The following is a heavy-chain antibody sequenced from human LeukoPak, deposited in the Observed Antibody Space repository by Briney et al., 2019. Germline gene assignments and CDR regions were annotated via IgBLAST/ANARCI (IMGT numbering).Heavy chain of an antibody. CDR1: GGSISSGDYY. V-gene: IGHV4-30-4*01. Sequence: KPSQTLSLTCTVSGGSISSGDYYWSWIRQPPGKGLEWIGYIYYSGSTYYNPSLKSRVTISVDTSKNQFSLKLSSVTAADTAVYYCARVPHFGDYGWFDPWGQGTLVTVSS. J-gene: IGHJ5*02. D-gene: IGHD4-17*01. CDR3: ARVPHFGDYGWFDP. CDR2: IYYSGST.